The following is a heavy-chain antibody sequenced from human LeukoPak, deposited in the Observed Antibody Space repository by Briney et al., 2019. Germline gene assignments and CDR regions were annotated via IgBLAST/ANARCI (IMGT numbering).Heavy chain of an antibody. CDR2: ISGYSGNT. D-gene: IGHD4-23*01. V-gene: IGHV1-18*01. J-gene: IGHJ4*02. CDR1: GYTFVSYG. CDR3: ARDALTVAVIDY. Sequence: ASVKVSCQASGYTFVSYGISWVRRAPGQGLERMGWISGYSGNTKYPQKLQGRVTMTTATSTSTAYMELRSLRSDDTAVYYCARDALTVAVIDYWGQGTLVTVSS.